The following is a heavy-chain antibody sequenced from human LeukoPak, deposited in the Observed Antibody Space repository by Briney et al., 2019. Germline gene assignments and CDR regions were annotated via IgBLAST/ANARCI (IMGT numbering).Heavy chain of an antibody. CDR1: GFTFSSYA. CDR2: ISGSGDST. CDR3: AKDSTGYYNPYYYYGMDV. D-gene: IGHD3-9*01. Sequence: GGSLRLSCAASGFTFSSYAMSWVRQAPGKGLEWVSTISGSGDSTYYADSVKGRFTISRDNSKNTLYLQKNSLRAEDTAVYYCAKDSTGYYNPYYYYGMDVWGQGTTVTVSS. J-gene: IGHJ6*02. V-gene: IGHV3-23*01.